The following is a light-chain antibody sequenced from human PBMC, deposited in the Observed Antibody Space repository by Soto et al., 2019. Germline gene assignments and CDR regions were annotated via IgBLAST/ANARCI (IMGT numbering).Light chain of an antibody. CDR2: EVN. J-gene: IGLJ2*01. CDR1: SSDVGGYNF. CDR3: SSYAGSNNFVV. Sequence: QSALTQPPSASGSPGQSVTISCTGTSSDVGGYNFVSWFQQNPGKAPKLMIYEVNKRPSGVPDRFSGSKSGNTASLTVSGLHAEDEADYYCSSYAGSNNFVVFGGGTKLTVL. V-gene: IGLV2-8*01.